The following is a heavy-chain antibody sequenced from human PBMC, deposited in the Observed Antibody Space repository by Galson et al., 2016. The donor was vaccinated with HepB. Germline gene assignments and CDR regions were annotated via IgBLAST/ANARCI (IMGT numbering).Heavy chain of an antibody. D-gene: IGHD3-16*01. CDR3: ARDLGTSNWWGWFDP. J-gene: IGHJ5*02. CDR1: GYSFTSNI. CDR2: INPGDGKA. Sequence: SVKVSCKASGYSFTSNIVHWVRQAPGRGLEWMGWINPGDGKARYSQSLPGRLTITRETSANTVYMGLSGLTSEDTAVYYCARDLGTSNWWGWFDPWGQGTLVTVSS. V-gene: IGHV1-3*01.